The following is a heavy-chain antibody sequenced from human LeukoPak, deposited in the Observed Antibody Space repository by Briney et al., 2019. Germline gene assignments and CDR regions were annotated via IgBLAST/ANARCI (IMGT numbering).Heavy chain of an antibody. CDR3: ANVAKGRFFFYYMDV. CDR2: IFSYTGQT. CDR1: GHTANTYG. Sequence: ASVKVSCKASGHTANTYGFTWVRQAPGQGLEWIGWIFSYTGQTKYADKFQGRVTTTTDTSKTIAYLELRSLRSDDTAVYFCANVAKGRFFFYYMDVWGEGTTVTVS. D-gene: IGHD3-3*01. J-gene: IGHJ6*03. V-gene: IGHV1-18*01.